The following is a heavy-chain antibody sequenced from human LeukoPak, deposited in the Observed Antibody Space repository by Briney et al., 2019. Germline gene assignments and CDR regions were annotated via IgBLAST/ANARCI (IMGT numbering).Heavy chain of an antibody. CDR1: GGSISSYY. CDR3: ARAGGSRLFDY. V-gene: IGHV4-59*01. J-gene: IGHJ4*02. Sequence: PSETLSLTCTVSGGSISSYYWSWIRQPPGKGLEWIGYIYYSGSTNYNPSLKSRVTISVDTSKNQFSLRLSSVTAADTAVYYCARAGGSRLFDYWGQGTLVTVSS. D-gene: IGHD3-10*01. CDR2: IYYSGST.